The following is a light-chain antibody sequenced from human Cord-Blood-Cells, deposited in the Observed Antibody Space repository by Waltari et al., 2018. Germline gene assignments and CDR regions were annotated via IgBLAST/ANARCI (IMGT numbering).Light chain of an antibody. Sequence: EILLTHSPATLSLSPGERATLPCRASQSVSSCLSWYQQKPGQAPRLLIYDASNRATGIPARFSGSGSGTDFTLTISSLEPEDFAVYYCQQRSNWPLLPFGGGTKVEI. CDR2: DAS. V-gene: IGKV3-11*01. CDR1: QSVSSC. CDR3: QQRSNWPLLP. J-gene: IGKJ4*01.